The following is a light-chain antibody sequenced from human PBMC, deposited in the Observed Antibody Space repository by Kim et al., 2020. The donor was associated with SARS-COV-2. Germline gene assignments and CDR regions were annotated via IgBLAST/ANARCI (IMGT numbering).Light chain of an antibody. CDR1: SNDVGGYHY. CDR2: DLA. J-gene: IGLJ2*01. CDR3: SSFTTSNTVI. Sequence: GQSITISCTGTSNDVGGYHYVSWYQQHPGKVPKLLIFDLANRASGVSTRFSGSRSGNTASLTISGLQDEDEADYYGSSFTTSNTVIFGGGTQLTVL. V-gene: IGLV2-14*04.